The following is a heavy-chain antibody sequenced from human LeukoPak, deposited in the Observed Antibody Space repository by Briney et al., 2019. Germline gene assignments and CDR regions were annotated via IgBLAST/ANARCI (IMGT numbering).Heavy chain of an antibody. J-gene: IGHJ4*02. CDR3: ATGLSGYYYQSGHFDY. Sequence: ASVKVSCKVSGYTLTELSMHWARQAPGKGLEWMGGFDPEDGETIYAQKFQGRVTMTEDTSTDTAYMELSSLRSEDTAVYYCATGLSGYYYQSGHFDYWGQGTLVTVSS. CDR1: GYTLTELS. V-gene: IGHV1-24*01. CDR2: FDPEDGET. D-gene: IGHD3-22*01.